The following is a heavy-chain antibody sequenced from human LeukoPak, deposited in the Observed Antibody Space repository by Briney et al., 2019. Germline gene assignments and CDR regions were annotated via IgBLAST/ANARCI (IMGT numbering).Heavy chain of an antibody. CDR2: IYYSGST. CDR1: GGSVNSGVYY. Sequence: PSETLSLTCTVSGGSVNSGVYYWSWIRQPPGKGLEYIGYIYYSGSTNYNPSLKSRVTISVDTSKNQFSLKLSSVTAADTAVYYCARVPVGGDYGGWFDPWGQGTLVTVSS. CDR3: ARVPVGGDYGGWFDP. D-gene: IGHD4-17*01. V-gene: IGHV4-61*08. J-gene: IGHJ5*02.